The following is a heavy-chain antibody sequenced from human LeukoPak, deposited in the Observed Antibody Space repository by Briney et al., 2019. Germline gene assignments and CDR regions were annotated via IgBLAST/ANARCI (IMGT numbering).Heavy chain of an antibody. V-gene: IGHV4-4*07. CDR3: AREAPLRFGELFPYDAFDI. J-gene: IGHJ3*02. CDR1: GGSISSYY. CDR2: IYTSGST. Sequence: SETLSLTCTVSGGSISSYYWSWIRQPAGKGLEWIGRIYTSGSTNYNPSLKSRVTMSVDTSKNQFSLKLSSVTAADTAVYYCAREAPLRFGELFPYDAFDIWGQGTMVTVSS. D-gene: IGHD3-10*01.